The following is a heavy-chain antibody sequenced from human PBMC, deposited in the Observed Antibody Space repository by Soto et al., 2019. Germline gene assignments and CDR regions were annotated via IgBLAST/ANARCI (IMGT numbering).Heavy chain of an antibody. CDR1: GFRLSDSA. J-gene: IGHJ6*03. D-gene: IGHD2-15*01. Sequence: EVQLLESGGGLVQPGGSLRLSCAASGFRLSDSAVSWVRQAPGKGLEWFSSLTVTGDSAFYSDSVKGRFTISRDISKSTLYLKMTSLRAEDTAVYYCAKNGCSYPACYPYYYYVDVWGRGTTVTVSS. CDR3: AKNGCSYPACYPYYYYVDV. CDR2: LTVTGDSA. V-gene: IGHV3-23*01.